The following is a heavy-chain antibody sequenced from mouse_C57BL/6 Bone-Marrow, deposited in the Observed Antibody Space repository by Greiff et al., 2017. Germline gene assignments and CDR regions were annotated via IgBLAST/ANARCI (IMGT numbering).Heavy chain of an antibody. D-gene: IGHD2-5*01. CDR2: ISYDGSN. Sequence: EVQLQESGPGLVKPSQSLSLTCSVTGYSITSGYYWNWIRQFPGNKLVWMGYISYDGSNNYNPSLKNRISITRDTSKNQFFLKLNSVTTEDTATYYCARYYSNYLAWFAYWGQGTLVTVSA. V-gene: IGHV3-6*01. J-gene: IGHJ3*01. CDR1: GYSITSGYY. CDR3: ARYYSNYLAWFAY.